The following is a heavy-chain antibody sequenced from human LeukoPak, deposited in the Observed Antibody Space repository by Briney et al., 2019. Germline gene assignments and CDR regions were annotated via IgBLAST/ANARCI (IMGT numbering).Heavy chain of an antibody. CDR1: GFTFDDYA. Sequence: PGGSLRLSCAASGFTFDDYAMNWVRQAPGKGLEWVSSISSRSSYIYYADSVKGRFTISRDNAKNSLYLQVNSLRAEDTAVYYCARDLSVAVTATRFDYWGQGTLVTVSS. CDR3: ARDLSVAVTATRFDY. V-gene: IGHV3-21*01. D-gene: IGHD2-15*01. CDR2: ISSRSSYI. J-gene: IGHJ4*02.